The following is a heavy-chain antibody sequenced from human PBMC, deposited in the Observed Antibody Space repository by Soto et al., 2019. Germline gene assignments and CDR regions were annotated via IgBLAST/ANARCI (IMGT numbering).Heavy chain of an antibody. CDR2: ISYEGSNK. Sequence: QVQLVESGGGVVQPGRSLRLSCAASGFTFSSYGMHWVRQAPGKGLEWVAVISYEGSNKYYADSVKGRFTISRDNSKNTLYLQMNSLRAEDTAVYYCATGAVAGNYGMDVWGQGTTVTVSS. CDR3: ATGAVAGNYGMDV. D-gene: IGHD6-19*01. V-gene: IGHV3-30*03. CDR1: GFTFSSYG. J-gene: IGHJ6*02.